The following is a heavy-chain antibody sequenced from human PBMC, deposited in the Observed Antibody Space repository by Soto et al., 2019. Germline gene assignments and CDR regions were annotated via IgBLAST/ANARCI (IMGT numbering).Heavy chain of an antibody. D-gene: IGHD2-8*01. Sequence: SETLSLTCTVSGGSISNFHWRWIRQPPGKGLEWIGYISYSGNTNYNPSLKSRVSISVDTSKNQLSLNLTSVTAADTAVYYCARAPMVLSRSYFDSWGQGTPVTVSS. V-gene: IGHV4-59*01. CDR1: GGSISNFH. CDR2: ISYSGNT. CDR3: ARAPMVLSRSYFDS. J-gene: IGHJ4*02.